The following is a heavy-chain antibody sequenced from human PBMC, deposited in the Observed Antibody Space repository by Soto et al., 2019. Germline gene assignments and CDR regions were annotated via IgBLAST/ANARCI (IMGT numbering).Heavy chain of an antibody. V-gene: IGHV4-30-4*01. CDR2: IYYSGST. Sequence: SETLSLTCTVSGVSISSGDSYWSCIRQPPGKGLEWIGYIYYSGSTYYNPSLKSRVTISVDTSKNQFSLKLSSVTAADTAVYYCASLDYYDSSGYRFDYWGQGTLVTVS. CDR1: GVSISSGDSY. J-gene: IGHJ4*02. D-gene: IGHD3-22*01. CDR3: ASLDYYDSSGYRFDY.